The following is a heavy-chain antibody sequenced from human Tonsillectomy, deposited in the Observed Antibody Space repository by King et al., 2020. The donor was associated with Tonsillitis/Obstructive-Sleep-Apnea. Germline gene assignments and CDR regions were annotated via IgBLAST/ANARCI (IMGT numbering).Heavy chain of an antibody. Sequence: QLQESGPGLVKPSETLSLTCTVSGGSVSSGIYYWGWIRQPPGKGLEWIGYIYYSGSTNYNPSLKSRVTISVDTSKNQLSLNLTSVTAADTAVYYCARGHTDHYYYYYMDVWGKGTTVTVSS. CDR1: GGSVSSGIYY. D-gene: IGHD2-2*02. J-gene: IGHJ6*03. V-gene: IGHV4-61*01. CDR2: IYYSGST. CDR3: ARGHTDHYYYYYMDV.